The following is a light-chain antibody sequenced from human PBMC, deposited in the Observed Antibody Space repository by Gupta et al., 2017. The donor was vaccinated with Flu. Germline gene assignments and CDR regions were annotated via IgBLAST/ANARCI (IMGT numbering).Light chain of an antibody. V-gene: IGKV3-15*01. J-gene: IGKJ2*01. Sequence: EVLMTQSHTLYVSPGERATLSCWASQSVSDNLCWFQQKPGQAPRLLIYGASTRAAGIPARFSGGGSGTEFTLTITSLQSEDFAVYYCQQYNNWPYTFGQGTKLEMK. CDR2: GAS. CDR3: QQYNNWPYT. CDR1: QSVSDN.